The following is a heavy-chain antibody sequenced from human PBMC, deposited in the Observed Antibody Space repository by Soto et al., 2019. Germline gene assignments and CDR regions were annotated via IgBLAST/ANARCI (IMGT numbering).Heavy chain of an antibody. CDR1: GGSFSGYY. J-gene: IGHJ5*02. Sequence: NPSETLSLTCAVYGGSFSGYYWSWIRQPPGKGLEWIGEINHSGSTNYNPSLKSRVTISVDTSKNQFSLKLSSVTAADTAVYYCARRNIVLMVYATGPRWFDTWGQGTLATVSS. CDR2: INHSGST. CDR3: ARRNIVLMVYATGPRWFDT. D-gene: IGHD2-8*01. V-gene: IGHV4-34*01.